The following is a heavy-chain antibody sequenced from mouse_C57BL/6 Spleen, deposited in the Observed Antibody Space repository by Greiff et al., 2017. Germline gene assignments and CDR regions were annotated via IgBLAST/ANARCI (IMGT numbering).Heavy chain of an antibody. CDR2: INPNNGGT. J-gene: IGHJ2*01. D-gene: IGHD2-4*01. CDR1: GYTFTDYY. CDR3: ARRGGLRGVYFDY. Sequence: EVQLQQSGPELVKPGASVKISCKASGYTFTDYYMNWVKQSHGKSLEWIGDINPNNGGTSYNQKFKGKATLTVDKSSSTAYMELRSLTSEDSAVYYCARRGGLRGVYFDYWGQGTTLTVSS. V-gene: IGHV1-26*01.